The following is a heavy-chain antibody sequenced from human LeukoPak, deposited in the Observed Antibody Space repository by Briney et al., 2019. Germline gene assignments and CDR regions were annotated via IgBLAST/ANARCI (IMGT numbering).Heavy chain of an antibody. CDR3: ASGYCSGGSRYENWFDP. D-gene: IGHD2-15*01. Sequence: PGGSLRLSCAASGFTFSSYEMNWVRQAPGKGLEWVSYISSSGSTIYYADSVKGRFTISRDNAKNSLYLQMDSLRAEDTAVYYCASGYCSGGSRYENWFDPWGQGTLVTVSS. CDR2: ISSSGSTI. J-gene: IGHJ5*02. CDR1: GFTFSSYE. V-gene: IGHV3-48*03.